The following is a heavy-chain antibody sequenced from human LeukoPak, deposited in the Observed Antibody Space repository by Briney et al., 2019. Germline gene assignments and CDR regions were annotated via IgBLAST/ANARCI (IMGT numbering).Heavy chain of an antibody. CDR1: GGSISSGSYY. J-gene: IGHJ4*02. V-gene: IGHV4-61*02. CDR2: IYTSGST. Sequence: SQTLSLTCTVSGGSISSGSYYWSWIRQPAGKGLEWIGRIYTSGSTNYNPSLKSRVTISVDTSKNQFSLKLSSVTAADTAVYYCVGDYGDKNDYWGQGTLVTVSS. CDR3: VGDYGDKNDY. D-gene: IGHD4-17*01.